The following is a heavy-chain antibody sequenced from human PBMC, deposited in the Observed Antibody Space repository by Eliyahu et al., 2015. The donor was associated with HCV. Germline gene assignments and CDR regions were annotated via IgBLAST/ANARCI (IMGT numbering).Heavy chain of an antibody. Sequence: QMHLVQSGPEVKKPGTSVKVSCKAXGXTFTTSAMQWVRQARGQGLEWIGWIVVGSGTTNYAQNFQERVTITRDMSTSTAYMELSSLRSDDTAVYYCAATIAATGPYYGMDVWGQGTTVTVSS. CDR2: IVVGSGTT. CDR3: AATIAATGPYYGMDV. CDR1: GXTFTTSA. J-gene: IGHJ6*02. D-gene: IGHD6-13*01. V-gene: IGHV1-58*02.